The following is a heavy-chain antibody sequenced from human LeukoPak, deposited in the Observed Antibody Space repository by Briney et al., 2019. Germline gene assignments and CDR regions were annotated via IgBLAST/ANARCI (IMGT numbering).Heavy chain of an antibody. CDR2: IRYDGSNK. CDR3: AKDEGSSWSLFDY. CDR1: GFTFSSYG. Sequence: GGSLRLSCAASGFTFSSYGMHWVRQAPGKGLEWVAFIRYDGSNKYYADSVKGRFTISRDNSKNTLYLQMNSLRAEDTAVYYCAKDEGSSWSLFDYWGQGTLVTXSS. J-gene: IGHJ4*02. D-gene: IGHD6-13*01. V-gene: IGHV3-30*02.